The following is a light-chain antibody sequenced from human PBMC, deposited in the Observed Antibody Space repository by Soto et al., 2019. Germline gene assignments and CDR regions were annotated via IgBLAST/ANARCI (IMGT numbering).Light chain of an antibody. J-gene: IGKJ1*01. CDR2: AAS. Sequence: DFQMTQSPSSLSASVGDRVTITCRASQGISNYLAWYQQQPGKVPKLLIYAASTLQSGVPSRFSGSGSGTDFTLTISILQPEDVATYYCQKYNSAPWTFGQGTKAEIK. V-gene: IGKV1-27*01. CDR1: QGISNY. CDR3: QKYNSAPWT.